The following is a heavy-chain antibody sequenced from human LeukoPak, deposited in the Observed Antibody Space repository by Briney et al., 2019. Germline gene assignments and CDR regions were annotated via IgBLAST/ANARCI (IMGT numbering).Heavy chain of an antibody. CDR1: GFTLSSYG. J-gene: IGHJ4*02. CDR2: ISASGGNT. V-gene: IGHV3-23*01. D-gene: IGHD5-18*01. CDR3: ARDARDIGYSYGYDY. Sequence: GGSLRLSCAVSGFTLSSYGMSWVRQAPGKGLEWVSAISASGGNTYYADSVKGRFTISRDNSKNTLHLQMNSLRAEDTAVYYCARDARDIGYSYGYDYWGQGTLVTVSS.